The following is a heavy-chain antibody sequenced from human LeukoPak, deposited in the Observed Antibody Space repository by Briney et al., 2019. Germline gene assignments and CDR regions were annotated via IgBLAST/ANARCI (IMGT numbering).Heavy chain of an antibody. CDR2: INTNTGNP. J-gene: IGHJ5*02. CDR3: ARVAAVAGKAENWFDP. V-gene: IGHV7-4-1*01. Sequence: VASVKVSCTASGYTLTSYAMNWVRQAPGQGLEWMGWINTNTGNPTYAQGFTGRFVFSLDTSVNTAYLQIGSLKSEDTAVYYCARVAAVAGKAENWFDPWGQGTLVTVSS. CDR1: GYTLTSYA. D-gene: IGHD6-19*01.